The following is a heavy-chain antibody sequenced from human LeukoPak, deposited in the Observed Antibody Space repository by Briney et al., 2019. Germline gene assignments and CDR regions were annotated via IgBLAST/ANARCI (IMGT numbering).Heavy chain of an antibody. CDR2: IYTSGST. Sequence: SETLSLTCTVSGGSISSYHWSWIRQPAGKGLEWIGRIYTSGSTNYNPSLKSRVTISVDTSKNQFSLKLSSVTAADTAVYYCARQLRTTGAFDIWGQGTMVTVSS. J-gene: IGHJ3*02. V-gene: IGHV4-4*07. D-gene: IGHD2-2*01. CDR1: GGSISSYH. CDR3: ARQLRTTGAFDI.